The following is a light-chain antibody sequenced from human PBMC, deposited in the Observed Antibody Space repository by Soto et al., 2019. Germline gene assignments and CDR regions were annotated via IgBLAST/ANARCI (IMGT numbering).Light chain of an antibody. CDR1: QSLNNW. CDR2: DAS. V-gene: IGKV1-5*01. CDR3: QQYHRASIT. J-gene: IGKJ5*01. Sequence: IQRTQCQSTLSGSVGDRVTITCRASQSLNNWLAWYQQRPGKAPKLLIYDASTLERGVPSRFSGTGSGTEFTLTISSLQPDDFATYYCQQYHRASITFGQGTRLEI.